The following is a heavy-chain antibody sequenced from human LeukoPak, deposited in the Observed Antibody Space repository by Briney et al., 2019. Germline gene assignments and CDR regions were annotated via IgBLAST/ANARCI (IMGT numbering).Heavy chain of an antibody. J-gene: IGHJ4*02. V-gene: IGHV3-23*01. D-gene: IGHD5-24*01. CDR3: ARMGDMALDY. CDR1: GFTFSSYA. CDR2: ISGSGDST. Sequence: GGSLRLSCAASGFTFSSYAMSWVRQAPGKGLEWVSGISGSGDSTYYADSVKGRFTISRDNSKNTLYLQMNSLRAEDTAVYYCARMGDMALDYWGQGTLVTVSS.